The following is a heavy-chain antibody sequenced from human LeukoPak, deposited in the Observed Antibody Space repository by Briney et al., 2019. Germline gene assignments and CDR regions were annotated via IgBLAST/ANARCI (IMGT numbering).Heavy chain of an antibody. D-gene: IGHD2-15*01. Sequence: GWSLRLSCAASGFTFSSYAMHLVRQAPGKGLEYVSGISSDGGSPFHVNSVKGRFTISRDNSKDTLYLQMGSLRAEDMAVYYCAREYCSGGRCQYYFDYWGQGTLVTVSS. V-gene: IGHV3-64*01. CDR3: AREYCSGGRCQYYFDY. CDR2: ISSDGGSP. CDR1: GFTFSSYA. J-gene: IGHJ4*02.